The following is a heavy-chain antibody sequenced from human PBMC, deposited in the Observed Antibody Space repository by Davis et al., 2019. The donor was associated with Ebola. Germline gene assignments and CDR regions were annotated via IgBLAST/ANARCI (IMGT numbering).Heavy chain of an antibody. V-gene: IGHV4-59*01. CDR2: IYYSGST. CDR3: ARSLNYDY. J-gene: IGHJ4*02. CDR1: GGSISSYY. Sequence: SETLSLICTVSGGSISSYYWSWIRQPPGKGLEWIGYIYYSGSTNYNPSLKSRVTISVDTSKNQFSLKLSSVTAADTAVYYCARSLNYDYWGQGTLVTVSS.